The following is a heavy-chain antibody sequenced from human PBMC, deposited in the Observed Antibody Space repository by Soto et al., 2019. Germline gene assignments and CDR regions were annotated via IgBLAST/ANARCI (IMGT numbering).Heavy chain of an antibody. CDR2: IIGSAYTT. J-gene: IGHJ4*02. CDR3: ARYSEATIRVGYDY. Sequence: EVQLVASGGGLVQPGGSLRLSCAASGFTFSSYTMSWVRQAPGAGLEWVSGIIGSAYTTYYAVPVKGRFTISRDNPNITLYSQMNSLRAEDTAVYSCARYSEATIRVGYDYWGQGTLVTVSS. V-gene: IGHV3-23*04. CDR1: GFTFSSYT. D-gene: IGHD5-12*01.